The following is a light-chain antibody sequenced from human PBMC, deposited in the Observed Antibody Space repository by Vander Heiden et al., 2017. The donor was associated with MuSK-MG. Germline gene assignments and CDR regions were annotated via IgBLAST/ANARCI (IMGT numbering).Light chain of an antibody. CDR1: QSVSRY. Sequence: EIVSTHSPATLSLSPGERATLSCRASQSVSRYFAWYQQKPDQAPRLLIYDASNRATGTPARFSGSGSGTDFTLTISSLEPEDFAVYYCQQRCNWPLTFGGGTKVEIK. V-gene: IGKV3-11*01. J-gene: IGKJ4*01. CDR3: QQRCNWPLT. CDR2: DAS.